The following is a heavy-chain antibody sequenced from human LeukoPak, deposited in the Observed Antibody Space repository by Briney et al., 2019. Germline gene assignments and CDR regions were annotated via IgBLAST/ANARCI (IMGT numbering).Heavy chain of an antibody. J-gene: IGHJ4*02. CDR1: GFTFSSSG. Sequence: GGSLRLSCAASGFTFSSSGMHWVRQAPGKGLEWVAFIRYDGNNKYYADSVKGRFTISRDNSKNTLYLQMSSLRAEDTAVYYCAKEYAMIVVDYYGVYDYWGQGTLVTVSS. V-gene: IGHV3-30*02. CDR2: IRYDGNNK. D-gene: IGHD3-22*01. CDR3: AKEYAMIVVDYYGVYDY.